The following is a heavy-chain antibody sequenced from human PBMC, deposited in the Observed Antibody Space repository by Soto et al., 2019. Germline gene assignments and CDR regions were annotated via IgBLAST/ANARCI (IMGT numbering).Heavy chain of an antibody. D-gene: IGHD3-22*01. J-gene: IGHJ4*02. CDR2: IDSDGRST. V-gene: IGHV3-74*03. Sequence: PGGSLRLSCAASGFTFSSYWMHWVRQSPGKGLVWVSQIDSDGRSTTYADTVKGRFTVSRDNAKNKLFLQMNSLRAEDTAVYYCVRDYDSSGFYSGHWGQGTLVTVS. CDR1: GFTFSSYW. CDR3: VRDYDSSGFYSGH.